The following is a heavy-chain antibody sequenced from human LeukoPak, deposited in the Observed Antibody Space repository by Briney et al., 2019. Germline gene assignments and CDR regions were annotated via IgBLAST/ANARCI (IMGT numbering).Heavy chain of an antibody. CDR1: GYIFSTYW. CDR3: ARQSRDGSKTRGYYFDS. Sequence: GESLKISCKGSGYIFSTYWIAWVRQVPGKGLEWMGIIYPGDSDTRYSPSFQGQVTISADKSIDTVYLQWSSLKASDTATYYCARQSRDGSKTRGYYFDSWGQGTLVTVSS. CDR2: IYPGDSDT. D-gene: IGHD3-10*01. V-gene: IGHV5-51*01. J-gene: IGHJ4*02.